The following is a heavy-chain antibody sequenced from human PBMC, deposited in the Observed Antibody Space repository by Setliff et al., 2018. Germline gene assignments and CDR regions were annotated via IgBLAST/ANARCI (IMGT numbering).Heavy chain of an antibody. CDR2: VFYSGDT. CDR3: ARDRTYYASGTYTRWFDY. D-gene: IGHD3-10*01. CDR1: GGSVKSHY. Sequence: LSLTCTVSGGSVKSHYWSWIRQTPEKGLEWIGFVFYSGDTRYSPSLKSRVTMSVDTSMNQFSLNLDSVTAADTAVYYCARDRTYYASGTYTRWFDYWGQGSLVTSPQ. V-gene: IGHV4-59*02. J-gene: IGHJ4*02.